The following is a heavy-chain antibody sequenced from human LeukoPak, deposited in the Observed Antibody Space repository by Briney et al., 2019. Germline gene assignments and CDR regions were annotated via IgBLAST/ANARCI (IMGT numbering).Heavy chain of an antibody. CDR2: IYPGDSDT. J-gene: IGHJ3*02. D-gene: IGHD3-3*01. V-gene: IGHV5-51*01. CDR1: GYSFTSYW. CDR3: ASSTIFGVVIYDAFDI. Sequence: ESLKISCKGSGYSFTSYWIGWVRQMPGKGLEWMGIIYPGDSDTRYSPSFQGQVTISADKSISTAYLQWSSLKASDTAMYYCASSTIFGVVIYDAFDIWGQGTMVTVSS.